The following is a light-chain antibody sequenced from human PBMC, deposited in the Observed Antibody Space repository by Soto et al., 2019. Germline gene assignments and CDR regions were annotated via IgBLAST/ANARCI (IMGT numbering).Light chain of an antibody. CDR2: DDN. CDR1: SSNIGGNS. Sequence: QSVLTQPPSVSAAPGQKVTISCSGSSSNIGGNSVSWYQQLPGTAPKLLIYDDNKRHSGIPDRFSGSKSGTSATLAITGFQTGDEADYYCGSWDSSLSAYAFRTGTK. CDR3: GSWDSSLSAYA. J-gene: IGLJ1*01. V-gene: IGLV1-51*01.